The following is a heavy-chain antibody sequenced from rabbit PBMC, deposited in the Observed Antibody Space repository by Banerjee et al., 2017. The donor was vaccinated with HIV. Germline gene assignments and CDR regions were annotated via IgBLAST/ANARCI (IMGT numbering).Heavy chain of an antibody. V-gene: IGHV1S43*01. D-gene: IGHD2-1*01. Sequence: QEQLVESGGGLVTPGASLTLTCTASGFTISSSYWICWVRQAPGKGLELIACIVSSSGSTWYASWVNGRFTISRSTSLNTVDLKMSSLTAADTATYFCARLHFSDDDYFNLWGPGTLVTVS. CDR2: IVSSSGST. CDR3: ARLHFSDDDYFNL. J-gene: IGHJ4*01. CDR1: GFTISSSYW.